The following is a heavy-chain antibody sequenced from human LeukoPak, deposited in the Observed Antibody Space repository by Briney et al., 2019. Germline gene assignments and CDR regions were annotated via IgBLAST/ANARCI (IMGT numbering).Heavy chain of an antibody. CDR3: ARGIGIAAAGHFDY. CDR1: GGSFSCYY. Sequence: PSAALSLPFAVDGGSFSCYYWSWIRPPPGKGLEWIGEINHSGSTNYNPSLKSRVTISVDTSKNQFSLTAADTAVYYCARGIGIAAAGHFDYWGQGTLVTVAS. J-gene: IGHJ4*02. D-gene: IGHD6-13*01. CDR2: INHSGST. V-gene: IGHV4-34*01.